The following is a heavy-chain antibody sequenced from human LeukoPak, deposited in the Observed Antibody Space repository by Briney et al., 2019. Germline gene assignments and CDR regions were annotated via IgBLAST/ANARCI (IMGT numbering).Heavy chain of an antibody. Sequence: GASVKVSCKASVYTFISYDINWVRQASGQGLEWMGWMNPNSGNTDYAQKFQGRVTFTRDTSITTAYMELSSLGSEDTAVYYCARAPHRNLLLNYDYVFDYWGQGTLVTVSS. V-gene: IGHV1-8*03. CDR1: VYTFISYD. CDR3: ARAPHRNLLLNYDYVFDY. D-gene: IGHD3-16*01. CDR2: MNPNSGNT. J-gene: IGHJ4*02.